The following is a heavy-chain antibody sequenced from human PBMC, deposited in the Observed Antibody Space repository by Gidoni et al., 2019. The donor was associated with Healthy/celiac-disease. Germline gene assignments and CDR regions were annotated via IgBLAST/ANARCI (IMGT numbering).Heavy chain of an antibody. J-gene: IGHJ4*02. Sequence: EVQLVESGGGLVQPGGSLSLSCAASGVTFSSYAMRWVRQAPGKGLEWVSAISGSGGSTYYADSVKGRFTISRDNSKNTLYLQMNSLRAEDTAVYYCAKGTYCSSTSCYFDYWGQGTLVTVSS. CDR3: AKGTYCSSTSCYFDY. V-gene: IGHV3-23*04. D-gene: IGHD2-2*01. CDR2: ISGSGGST. CDR1: GVTFSSYA.